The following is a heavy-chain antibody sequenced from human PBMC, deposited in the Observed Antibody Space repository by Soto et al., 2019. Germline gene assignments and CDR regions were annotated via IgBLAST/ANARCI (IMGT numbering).Heavy chain of an antibody. D-gene: IGHD3-9*01. Sequence: GGSLRLSCAASGFTFSSYEMNWVRQAPGKGLEWVSYISSSGSTIYYADSVKGRFTISRDNAKNSLYLQMNSLRAEDTAVYYCARHVIRYFDWLYYYYYGMDVWGQGTTVTVSS. V-gene: IGHV3-48*03. J-gene: IGHJ6*02. CDR2: ISSSGSTI. CDR3: ARHVIRYFDWLYYYYYGMDV. CDR1: GFTFSSYE.